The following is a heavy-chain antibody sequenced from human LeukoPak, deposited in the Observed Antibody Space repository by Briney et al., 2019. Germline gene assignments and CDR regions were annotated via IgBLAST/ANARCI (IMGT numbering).Heavy chain of an antibody. CDR1: GDSVSSNSAA. D-gene: IGHD1-26*01. Sequence: SQTLSLTCAISGDSVSSNSAAWNWIRQSPSRGLEWLGRTYYRSKWYNDYAVSVKSRITINPDTSKNQFSPQLNSVTPEDTAVYDCATSPSPYSGSYYYYYYMDVWGKGTTVTVSS. CDR3: ATSPSPYSGSYYYYYYMDV. CDR2: TYYRSKWYN. J-gene: IGHJ6*03. V-gene: IGHV6-1*01.